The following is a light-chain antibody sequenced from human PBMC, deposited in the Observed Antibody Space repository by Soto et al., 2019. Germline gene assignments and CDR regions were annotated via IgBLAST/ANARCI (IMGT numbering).Light chain of an antibody. V-gene: IGKV1-5*01. CDR2: DVS. CDR3: QHYKMYSPWK. J-gene: IGKJ1*01. Sequence: DLQMTQTPSTVSAYVGDSVTITRRSSQSITTWLAWYQQRPGKAPKLLIYDVSSLQSGVPSRFSGSRSGTEFTLTIRSLQPDDFATYYCQHYKMYSPWKCGQGTKGDIK. CDR1: QSITTW.